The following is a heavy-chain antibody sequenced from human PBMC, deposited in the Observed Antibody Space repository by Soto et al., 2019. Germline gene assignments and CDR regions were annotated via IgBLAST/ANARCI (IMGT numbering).Heavy chain of an antibody. CDR3: ASPYCSSTSCRGYYGMDV. J-gene: IGHJ6*02. Sequence: SETLSLTCTVSGGSISSSSYYWGWIRQPPGKGLEWIGSIYYSGSTYYNPSLKSRVTISVDTSKNQFSLKLSSVTAADTAVYYRASPYCSSTSCRGYYGMDVWGQGTTVTVSS. CDR1: GGSISSSSYY. CDR2: IYYSGST. V-gene: IGHV4-39*01. D-gene: IGHD2-2*01.